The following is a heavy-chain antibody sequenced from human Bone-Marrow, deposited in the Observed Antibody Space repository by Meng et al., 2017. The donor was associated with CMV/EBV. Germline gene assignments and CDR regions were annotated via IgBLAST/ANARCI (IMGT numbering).Heavy chain of an antibody. V-gene: IGHV4-59*12. CDR1: GGSISSYY. J-gene: IGHJ3*02. D-gene: IGHD1-1*01. Sequence: SETLSLTCTVSGGSISSYYWSWIRQPPGKGLEWIGYIYYSGSTNYNPSLKSRVTISVDTSKNQFSLKLSSVTAADTAVYYCARGKLEPDAFDIWGQGTMVTVSS. CDR3: ARGKLEPDAFDI. CDR2: IYYSGST.